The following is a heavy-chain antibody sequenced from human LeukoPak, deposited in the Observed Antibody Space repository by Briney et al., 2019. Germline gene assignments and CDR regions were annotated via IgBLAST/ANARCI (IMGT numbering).Heavy chain of an antibody. D-gene: IGHD1-14*01. Sequence: KFQGRVTITRNTSISTAYMELSSLRSEDTAVYYCARGRRNRYYYYMDVWGKGTTVTVSS. J-gene: IGHJ6*03. CDR3: ARGRRNRYYYYMDV. V-gene: IGHV1-8*03.